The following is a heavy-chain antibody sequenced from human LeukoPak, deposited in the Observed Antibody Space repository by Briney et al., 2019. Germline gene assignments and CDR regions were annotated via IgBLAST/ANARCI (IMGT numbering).Heavy chain of an antibody. J-gene: IGHJ4*02. Sequence: SETLSLTCTVSGAFINSYYWSWIRQPPGKGLEWIGYIHYSESTRYSPSLQSRVTISLDTSSNQFSLKLTSMTAADTAVYYCARGSMADWNLFDYWGQGTLVTVSS. CDR1: GAFINSYY. V-gene: IGHV4-59*01. CDR3: ARGSMADWNLFDY. D-gene: IGHD1-1*01. CDR2: IHYSEST.